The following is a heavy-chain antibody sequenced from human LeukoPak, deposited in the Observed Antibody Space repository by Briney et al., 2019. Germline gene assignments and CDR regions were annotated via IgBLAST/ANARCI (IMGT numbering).Heavy chain of an antibody. V-gene: IGHV1-46*01. J-gene: IGHJ5*02. Sequence: AASVTVSCTASGYTFTSYYMHWVRQAPGQGLEWMGIINPSGGSTSYAQKFQGRVTMTRDTSTSTVYMELSSLRSEDTAVYYCARSLTLSSSWLNWFDPWGQGTLVTVSS. CDR2: INPSGGST. CDR3: ARSLTLSSSWLNWFDP. CDR1: GYTFTSYY. D-gene: IGHD6-13*01.